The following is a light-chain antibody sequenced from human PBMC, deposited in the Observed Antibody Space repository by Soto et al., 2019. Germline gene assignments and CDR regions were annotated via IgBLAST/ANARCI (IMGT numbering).Light chain of an antibody. Sequence: DIQLTQSPSFLSASVGDRVTITCRASQGINNYLAWYQQKPGKAPKLLIHSAFTLQSGVPSRFSGRGSGTEFTLTISSLQPEDFATYYCQQRSTYPITFGQGKRLEIK. J-gene: IGKJ5*01. CDR2: SAF. CDR1: QGINNY. V-gene: IGKV1-9*01. CDR3: QQRSTYPIT.